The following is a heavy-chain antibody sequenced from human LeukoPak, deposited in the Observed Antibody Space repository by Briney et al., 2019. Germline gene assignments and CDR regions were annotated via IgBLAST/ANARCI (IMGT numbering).Heavy chain of an antibody. Sequence: ASVKVSCEASGYTFSDYYMHWVRQAPGQGLEWMGWINPKSAGTTYAQKFRGRVTMTRDTSISTAYMELSSLRSNDTAIYYCARGRTMAPDFWGQGALVTVSS. CDR2: INPKSAGT. D-gene: IGHD3-10*01. CDR1: GYTFSDYY. J-gene: IGHJ4*02. V-gene: IGHV1-2*02. CDR3: ARGRTMAPDF.